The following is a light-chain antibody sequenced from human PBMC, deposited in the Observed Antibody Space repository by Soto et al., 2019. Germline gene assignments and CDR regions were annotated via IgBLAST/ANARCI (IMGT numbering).Light chain of an antibody. CDR2: GAS. CDR1: QTFSDSF. V-gene: IGKV3D-20*02. J-gene: IGKJ5*01. Sequence: EIVLTQSPGTLSLSPGERATLSCRASQTFSDSFLSWFQQIPGQAPRLLIYGASMRATGIPDRFSGSGSGTEFTLTINSLQSEDSAVYYCQQHNQWPITFGQGTRLEIK. CDR3: QQHNQWPIT.